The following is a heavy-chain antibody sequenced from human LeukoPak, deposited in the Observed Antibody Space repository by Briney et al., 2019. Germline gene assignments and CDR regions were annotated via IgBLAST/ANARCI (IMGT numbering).Heavy chain of an antibody. J-gene: IGHJ4*02. CDR3: ASDEGNYFDY. Sequence: GGSLRLSCAASGFTFSSYWFSWVRQAPGKGLEWVASISRNSTYIHYADSVKGRFTISRDNARNSLFLQMNSLRAEDTAIYYCASDEGNYFDYWGQGTLVTVSS. CDR1: GFTFSSYW. CDR2: ISRNSTYI. V-gene: IGHV3-21*01.